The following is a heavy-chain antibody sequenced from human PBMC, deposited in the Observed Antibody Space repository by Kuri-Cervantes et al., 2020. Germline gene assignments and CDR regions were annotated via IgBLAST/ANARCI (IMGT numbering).Heavy chain of an antibody. CDR1: GYSFSSYW. J-gene: IGHJ4*02. CDR3: ARRGELGYDYGIDY. V-gene: IGHV5-51*01. CDR2: IYPGDSDT. Sequence: GGSLRLSCKGSGYSFSSYWVAWVRQMPGKGLEWMGIIYPGDSDTRYSPSFQGQVTISADKSISTAYLQWSSLKASDTAMYYCARRGELGYDYGIDYWGQGTLVTVSS. D-gene: IGHD5-12*01.